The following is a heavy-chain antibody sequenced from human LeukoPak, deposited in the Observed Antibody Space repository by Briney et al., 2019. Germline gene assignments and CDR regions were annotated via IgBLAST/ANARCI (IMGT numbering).Heavy chain of an antibody. J-gene: IGHJ4*02. V-gene: IGHV3-30*14. D-gene: IGHD3-10*01. CDR2: ISFDGSNK. CDR3: ASGSGSYFDY. CDR1: GFTFSSHA. Sequence: GGSLRLSCAASGFTFSSHAMHWVRQAPGKGLEWVAVISFDGSNKYYADSVKGRFTISRDNSKNTLYLQMNSLRAEDTAVYYCASGSGSYFDYWGQGTLVTVSS.